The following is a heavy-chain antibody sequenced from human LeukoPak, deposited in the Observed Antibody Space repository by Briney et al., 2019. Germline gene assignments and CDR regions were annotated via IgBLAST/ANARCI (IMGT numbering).Heavy chain of an antibody. CDR2: ISSSSSYI. V-gene: IGHV3-21*01. J-gene: IGHJ4*02. D-gene: IGHD3-16*01. Sequence: GGSLRLSCAASGFTFSSYSMNWVRQAPGKGLEWVSSISSSSSYIYYADSVKGRFTISRDNAKNSLDLQMNSLRAEDTAVYYCARGNYQVGGYFDYWGQGTLVTVSS. CDR3: ARGNYQVGGYFDY. CDR1: GFTFSSYS.